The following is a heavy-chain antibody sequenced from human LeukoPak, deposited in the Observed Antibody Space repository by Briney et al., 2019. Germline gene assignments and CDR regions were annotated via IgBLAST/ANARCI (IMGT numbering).Heavy chain of an antibody. CDR2: IYYSGST. CDR3: ARDPIAADAFDI. J-gene: IGHJ3*02. Sequence: SEXXXLTCXXSXXXISXYYXXWXRQPPGKGLEWIGYIYYSGSTNYNPSLKSRVTISVDTSKNQFSLKLSSVTAADTAVYYCARDPIAADAFDIWGQGTMVTVSS. V-gene: IGHV4-59*12. CDR1: XXXISXYY. D-gene: IGHD6-25*01.